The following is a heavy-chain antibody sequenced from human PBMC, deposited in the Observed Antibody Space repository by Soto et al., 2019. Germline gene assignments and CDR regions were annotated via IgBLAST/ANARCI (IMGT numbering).Heavy chain of an antibody. CDR1: GVSFTSYW. J-gene: IGHJ6*03. CDR3: ARIDDPDSVEFYYHMDV. D-gene: IGHD3-22*01. CDR2: IYPADSDT. V-gene: IGHV5-51*01. Sequence: PGESLKISCKGSGVSFTSYWIAWVRQMPGKGLEWMGIIYPADSDTRYSPSFQGQVTISADKSISTAFLQWGSLKASDNAMYYCARIDDPDSVEFYYHMDVWGTGTTVTVSS.